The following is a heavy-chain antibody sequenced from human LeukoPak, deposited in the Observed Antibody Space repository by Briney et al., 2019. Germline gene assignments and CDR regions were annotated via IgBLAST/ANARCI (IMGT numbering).Heavy chain of an antibody. CDR1: GYTFTSYG. CDR2: ISAYNSNT. J-gene: IGHJ4*02. V-gene: IGHV1-18*01. CDR3: ASSKPEVGAKYYGQRVWINY. Sequence: GASVKVSCKASGYTFTSYGINWVRQAPGQGLEWMGWISAYNSNTHYAQKSQGRVTMTRDTSISTAYMELSRLRSDDTAVYYCASSKPEVGAKYYGQRVWINYWGQGTLVTVSS. D-gene: IGHD1-26*01.